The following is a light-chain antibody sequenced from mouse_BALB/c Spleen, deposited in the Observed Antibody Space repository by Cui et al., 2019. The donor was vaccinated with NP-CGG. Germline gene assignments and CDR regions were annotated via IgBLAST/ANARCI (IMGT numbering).Light chain of an antibody. CDR3: ALWYSNHWV. J-gene: IGLJ1*01. CDR1: TGAFTTNND. V-gene: IGLV1*01. CDR2: GTN. Sequence: QAVVTQESALTTSPGETVTFTCRSSTGAFTTNNDANGVQEKPDHLFTGLIGGTNNRAPGVPARFSGSLIGDKAALTITGAQTEDEAIYFCALWYSNHWVFGGGTKLTVL.